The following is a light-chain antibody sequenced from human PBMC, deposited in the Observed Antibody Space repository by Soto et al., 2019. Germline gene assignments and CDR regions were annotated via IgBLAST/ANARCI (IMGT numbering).Light chain of an antibody. J-gene: IGKJ1*01. V-gene: IGKV3-20*01. CDR1: QSVSSSY. Sequence: EIVITQSPSTLSVSPGERATVSCRASQSVSSSYLAWYQQKPGQAPRLLIYGASSRASGIPDRFSGSGSGTDFTLTISRVEPEDFAVYCCQQYGRSPWTFGQGTKVDI. CDR2: GAS. CDR3: QQYGRSPWT.